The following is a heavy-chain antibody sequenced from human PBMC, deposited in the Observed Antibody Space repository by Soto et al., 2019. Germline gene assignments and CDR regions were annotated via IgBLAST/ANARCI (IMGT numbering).Heavy chain of an antibody. J-gene: IGHJ6*02. Sequence: ASVKVSCKTSGFTFTSSAVQWVRQARGQRLEWIGWIVVGSGNTNYAQKFQERVTITRDMSTSTAYMELSSLRSEDTAVYYCAAVGGVAGATKYPYYYYYGMDVWGQGTTVTVSS. CDR3: AAVGGVAGATKYPYYYYYGMDV. V-gene: IGHV1-58*01. D-gene: IGHD1-26*01. CDR1: GFTFTSSA. CDR2: IVVGSGNT.